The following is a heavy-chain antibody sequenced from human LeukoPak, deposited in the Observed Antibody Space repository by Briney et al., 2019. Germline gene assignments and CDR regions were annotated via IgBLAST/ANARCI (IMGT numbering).Heavy chain of an antibody. CDR1: GFTFSNVW. CDR2: IISISGGGTS. D-gene: IGHD1-1*01. V-gene: IGHV3-15*01. J-gene: IGHJ6*02. CDR3: ARELRTTSGMDV. Sequence: GGSLRLSCAASGFTFSNVWMSWVRQVPGKGLEWVGRIISISGGGTSDYPAPVKGRFTISRDDSKNTLYLQMNSLRAEDTAVYYCARELRTTSGMDVWGQGTTVTVSS.